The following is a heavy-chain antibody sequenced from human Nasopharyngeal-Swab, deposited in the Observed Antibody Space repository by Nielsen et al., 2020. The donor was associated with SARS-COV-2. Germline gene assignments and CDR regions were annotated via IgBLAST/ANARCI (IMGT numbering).Heavy chain of an antibody. V-gene: IGHV3-30*03. Sequence: GESLKISCAASGFTFSSYGMHWVRQAPGKGLEWVAVISYDGSNKYYADSVKGRFTISGDKSKSTLYLQMNSLRAEDTAVYYCGRDQQWPVNDPNYYAMDVWGQGTTVTVSS. CDR1: GFTFSSYG. CDR3: GRDQQWPVNDPNYYAMDV. J-gene: IGHJ6*01. D-gene: IGHD6-19*01. CDR2: ISYDGSNK.